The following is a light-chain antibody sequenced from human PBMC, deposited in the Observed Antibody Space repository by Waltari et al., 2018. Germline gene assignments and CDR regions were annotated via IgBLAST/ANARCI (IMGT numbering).Light chain of an antibody. J-gene: IGLJ1*01. Sequence: QSALTQPASVSGSPGQSITISCTGTSSDVGSYNLVSWYQQHPGKAPKLMIYEGSKRPAGVSNRFSGSKSGNTASRTISWLQAEDEADYYCCSYAGSSTYVFGTGTKVTVL. V-gene: IGLV2-23*01. CDR2: EGS. CDR1: SSDVGSYNL. CDR3: CSYAGSSTYV.